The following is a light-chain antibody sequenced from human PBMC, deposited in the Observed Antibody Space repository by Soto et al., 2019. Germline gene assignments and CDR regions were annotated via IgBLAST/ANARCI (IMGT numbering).Light chain of an antibody. CDR1: SSDVGSYNL. Sequence: QSVLTQPASVSGSPGQSITISCTGTSSDVGSYNLVSWYQQHPGKAPKLMIYEVSKRPSGVSNRFSGSKSGNTASLTISGLQAEDEADYYCYSYAGSSPVFGTGTKVTVL. CDR3: YSYAGSSPV. V-gene: IGLV2-23*02. J-gene: IGLJ1*01. CDR2: EVS.